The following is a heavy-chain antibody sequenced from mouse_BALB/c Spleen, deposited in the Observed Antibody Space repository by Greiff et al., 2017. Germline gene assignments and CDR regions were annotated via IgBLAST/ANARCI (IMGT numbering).Heavy chain of an antibody. D-gene: IGHD1-1*01. CDR3: ARDYYGSSLFAY. J-gene: IGHJ3*01. Sequence: DQLQQSGAELVRPGALVKLSCKASGFNIKDYYMHWVKQRPEQGLEWIGWIDPENGNTIYDPKLQGKASITADTSSNTAYLQLSSLTSEDTAVYYCARDYYGSSLFAYWGQGTLVTVSA. CDR1: GFNIKDYY. V-gene: IGHV14-1*02. CDR2: IDPENGNT.